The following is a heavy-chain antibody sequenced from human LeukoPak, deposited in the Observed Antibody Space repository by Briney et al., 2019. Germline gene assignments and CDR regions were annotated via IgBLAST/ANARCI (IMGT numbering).Heavy chain of an antibody. CDR3: AELGITMIGGV. CDR1: GFTFSSYS. CDR2: ISSSSSTI. D-gene: IGHD3-10*02. V-gene: IGHV3-48*04. Sequence: GGSLRLSCAASGFTFSSYSMNWVRQAPGKGLEWASYISSSSSTIYYADSVKGRFTISRDNAKNSLYLQMNSLRAEDTAVYYCAELGITMIGGVWGKGTTVTISS. J-gene: IGHJ6*04.